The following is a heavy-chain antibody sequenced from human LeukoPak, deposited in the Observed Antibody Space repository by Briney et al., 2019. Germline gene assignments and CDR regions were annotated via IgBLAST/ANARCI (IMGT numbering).Heavy chain of an antibody. D-gene: IGHD3-22*01. CDR3: ARDPTTYYYDSSGPTLFDY. Sequence: GGSLRLSCAASGFTFSSYGMHWVRQAPGKGLEWVAVIWYDGSNKYYADSVKGRFTISRDNSKNTLYLQKNSLRAEDTAVYYCARDPTTYYYDSSGPTLFDYWGQGTLVTVSS. V-gene: IGHV3-33*01. CDR1: GFTFSSYG. J-gene: IGHJ4*02. CDR2: IWYDGSNK.